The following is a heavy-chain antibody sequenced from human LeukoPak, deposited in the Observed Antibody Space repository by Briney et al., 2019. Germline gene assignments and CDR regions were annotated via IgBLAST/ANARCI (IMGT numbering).Heavy chain of an antibody. CDR3: ARDPLGYGGNRYFDY. CDR2: IIPIFGTA. D-gene: IGHD4-23*01. CDR1: GGTFSSYA. J-gene: IGHJ4*02. V-gene: IGHV1-69*05. Sequence: SVKVSCKASGGTFSSYAISWVRQAPGQGLEWMGRIIPIFGTANYAQKFQGRVTITTDESTSPAYMELSSLRSEDTAVYYCARDPLGYGGNRYFDYWGQGTLVTVSS.